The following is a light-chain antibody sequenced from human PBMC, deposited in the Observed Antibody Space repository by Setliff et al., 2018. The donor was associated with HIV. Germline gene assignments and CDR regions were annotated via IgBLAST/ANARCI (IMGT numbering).Light chain of an antibody. CDR1: SNDVGLYNF. J-gene: IGLJ1*01. V-gene: IGLV2-11*01. CDR3: CSYAAIPPDV. CDR2: DVT. Sequence: QSALTQPRSVSGSPGQSVTISCTGTSNDVGLYNFVSWYQQHPGKAPKLMIYDVTKRPSGVPDRFSGSKSGNTASLTISGLQAEGEAAYYCCSYAAIPPDVFGTGTKVTVL.